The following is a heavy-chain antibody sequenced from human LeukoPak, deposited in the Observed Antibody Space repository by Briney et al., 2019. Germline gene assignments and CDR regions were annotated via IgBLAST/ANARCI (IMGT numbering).Heavy chain of an antibody. CDR1: GFTFSSCA. J-gene: IGHJ6*02. CDR3: AREHTMAGTTFFYYYGMDV. Sequence: GGSLRLSCAASGFTFSSCAMSWVRQAPGKGLQWVSAISGTGGSTYYADSVKGRFTISRDNSKNTLYLQMNSLRAEDTAVYYCAREHTMAGTTFFYYYGMDVWGQGTTVIVSS. CDR2: ISGTGGST. D-gene: IGHD2/OR15-2a*01. V-gene: IGHV3-23*01.